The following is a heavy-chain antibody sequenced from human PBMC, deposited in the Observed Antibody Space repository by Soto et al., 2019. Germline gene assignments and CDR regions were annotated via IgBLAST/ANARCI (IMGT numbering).Heavy chain of an antibody. CDR2: ISPYSGNT. CDR1: GYIFVNYG. Sequence: QVQLVQSGDEVRKPGSSVKVSCKASGYIFVNYGIAWVRQAAGQGLEWMGWISPYSGNTHYASKVQGSLTMTTDTSTSIVYMDLGSLTSDDTAVYYFALVDKYVTPTPQDVWGQGTTVTVSA. J-gene: IGHJ6*01. D-gene: IGHD5-12*01. V-gene: IGHV1-18*01. CDR3: ALVDKYVTPTPQDV.